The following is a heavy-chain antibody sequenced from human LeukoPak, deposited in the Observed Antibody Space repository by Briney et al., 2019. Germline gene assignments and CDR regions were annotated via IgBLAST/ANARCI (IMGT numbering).Heavy chain of an antibody. CDR3: ARELTTQTKASCSGGNCLGYFDY. Sequence: GWSLRLSCAASGFTFNTYSITWVRQAPGQGLEWVANIKQDGSAKYYVESVKGRFTISRDKAKNSLYLQMDSLRAEDTAVYYCARELTTQTKASCSGGNCLGYFDYCGQGTLVTVSS. J-gene: IGHJ4*02. CDR1: GFTFNTYS. CDR2: IKQDGSAK. V-gene: IGHV3-7*01. D-gene: IGHD2-15*01.